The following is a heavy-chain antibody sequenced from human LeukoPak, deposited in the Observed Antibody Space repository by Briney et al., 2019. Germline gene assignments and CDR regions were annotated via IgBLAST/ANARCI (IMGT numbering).Heavy chain of an antibody. J-gene: IGHJ4*02. V-gene: IGHV1-2*02. CDR1: GYTFTGSY. CDR3: ARVAYCTKGVCINFDL. Sequence: ASVKVSCKASGYTFTGSYIHWMRQAPEQGLEWMGWINPNSGGTKYAQKFQGRVTVTRDTSTSTAYMELSGLRADDTAVYYCARVAYCTKGVCINFDLWGQGTLVTVSS. CDR2: INPNSGGT. D-gene: IGHD2-8*01.